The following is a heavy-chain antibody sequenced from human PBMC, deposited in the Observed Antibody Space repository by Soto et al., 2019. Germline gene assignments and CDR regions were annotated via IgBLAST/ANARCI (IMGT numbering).Heavy chain of an antibody. CDR2: IYYSGAT. CDR3: ARGEVVPSRWFHP. CDR1: GGSIIDSGSFY. J-gene: IGHJ5*02. V-gene: IGHV4-31*11. Sequence: TLSLTCAVSGGSIIDSGSFYWNWIRQHPGKGLEWIGYIYYSGATYYNRSLKSRATISLDSSKNQFSLKLTSVTAADTAIYYCARGEVVPSRWFHPCGQGTLVSVSS. D-gene: IGHD1-26*01.